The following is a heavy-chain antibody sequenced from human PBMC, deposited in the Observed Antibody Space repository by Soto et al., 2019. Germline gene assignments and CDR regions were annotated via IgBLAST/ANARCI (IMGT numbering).Heavy chain of an antibody. V-gene: IGHV4-59*01. J-gene: IGHJ4*02. D-gene: IGHD3-22*01. Sequence: SETLSLTCTVSGGSISTYYWSWIRQPPGKGLEWIGYIYYSGSTNYNPSLKSRVTISVDTSKNQFSLKLSSVTAADTAVYYCARSRGGYFDYWGQGTLVTVSS. CDR3: ARSRGGYFDY. CDR2: IYYSGST. CDR1: GGSISTYY.